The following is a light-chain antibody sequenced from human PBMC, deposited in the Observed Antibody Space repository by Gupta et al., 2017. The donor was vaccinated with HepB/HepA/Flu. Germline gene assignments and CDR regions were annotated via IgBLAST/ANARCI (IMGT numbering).Light chain of an antibody. V-gene: IGKV4-1*01. CDR3: QKDDITPRT. J-gene: IGKJ1*01. CDR1: QNVLNY. Sequence: DIVMTQSPDSLAVSLGERASINCRSSQNVLNYLAWFQQKPGQPPNLLINGASTRECGVPDRFSGSGSGTDFTLTISSQQAEDVAVYYFQKDDITPRTFGQWTKVEIK. CDR2: GAS.